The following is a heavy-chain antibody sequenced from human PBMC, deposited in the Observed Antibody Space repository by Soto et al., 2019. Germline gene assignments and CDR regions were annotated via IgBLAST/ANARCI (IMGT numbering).Heavy chain of an antibody. J-gene: IGHJ6*02. V-gene: IGHV5-51*01. D-gene: IGHD1-26*01. Sequence: RGESLKISCKGSGYSFTSYWIGWVRQMPGKGLEWMGIVYPGDSDTRYSPSFQGQVTISADKSISTAYLQWSSLKASDTAMYYCARQGGSLNYYYYGMDVWGQGTTVTVSS. CDR3: ARQGGSLNYYYYGMDV. CDR1: GYSFTSYW. CDR2: VYPGDSDT.